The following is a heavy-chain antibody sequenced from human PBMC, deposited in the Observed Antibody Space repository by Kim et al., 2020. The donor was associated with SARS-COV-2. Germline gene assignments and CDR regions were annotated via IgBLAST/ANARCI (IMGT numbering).Heavy chain of an antibody. CDR1: GGSISSYY. D-gene: IGHD6-13*01. CDR3: ARGSSSSWYSTGYYYYYGMDV. Sequence: SETLSLTCTVSGGSISSYYWSWIRQPPGKGLEWIGYIYYSGSTNYNPSLKSRVTISVDTSKNKFSLKLSPVTAADTAAYYCARGSSSSWYSTGYYYYYGMDVWGQGTTVTVSS. V-gene: IGHV4-59*01. J-gene: IGHJ6*02. CDR2: IYYSGST.